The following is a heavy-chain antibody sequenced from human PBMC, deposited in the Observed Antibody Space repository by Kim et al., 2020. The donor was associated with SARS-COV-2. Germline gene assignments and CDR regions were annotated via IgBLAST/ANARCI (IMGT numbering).Heavy chain of an antibody. CDR1: GGSISSYY. CDR2: ISYSEST. J-gene: IGHJ4*02. CDR3: ARAPGSGSLNYYFDY. V-gene: IGHV4-59*13. D-gene: IGHD6-6*01. Sequence: SETLSLTCTVSGGSISSYYWSWIRQPPGEGLEWIGYISYSESTNYNPSLKSRVTISVDTSKNQFSLNLSSMTAADTAVYYCARAPGSGSLNYYFDYWGQGTLLTVSS.